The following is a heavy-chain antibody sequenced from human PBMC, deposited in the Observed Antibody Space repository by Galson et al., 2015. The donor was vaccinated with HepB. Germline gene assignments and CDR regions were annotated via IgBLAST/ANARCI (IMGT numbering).Heavy chain of an antibody. J-gene: IGHJ3*02. CDR2: IYSGGTT. CDR3: ARGEYDFWNGDHVAFDI. D-gene: IGHD3-3*01. CDR1: GFTVSSNY. Sequence: SLRLSCAASGFTVSSNYMSWVRQAPGKGLEWVSVIYSGGTTYYADSVKGRLTISRGNSKNTRYLQMNSLRAEDTAVYYCARGEYDFWNGDHVAFDIWGQGTMVTVSS. V-gene: IGHV3-66*01.